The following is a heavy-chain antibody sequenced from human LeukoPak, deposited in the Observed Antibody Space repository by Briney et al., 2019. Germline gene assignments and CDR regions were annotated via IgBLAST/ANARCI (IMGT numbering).Heavy chain of an antibody. Sequence: LSLTCAVYGGSFSGYYWSWIRQAPGKGLEWVSYISSSGSTIYYADSVKGRFTISRDNAKNSLYLQMNSLRAEDTAVYYCAKVRWDHRELLLALDYWGQGTLVTVSS. V-gene: IGHV3-11*04. J-gene: IGHJ4*02. CDR2: ISSSGSTI. CDR1: GGSFSGYY. CDR3: AKVRWDHRELLLALDY. D-gene: IGHD1-26*01.